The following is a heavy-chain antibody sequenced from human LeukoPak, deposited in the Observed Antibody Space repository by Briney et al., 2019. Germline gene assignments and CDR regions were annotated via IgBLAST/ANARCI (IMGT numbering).Heavy chain of an antibody. V-gene: IGHV3-23*01. CDR3: AKDGPMGYTSGWYDY. J-gene: IGHJ4*02. Sequence: GGSLRLSCAASGFTFSSSAMSWVRQAPGKGLEWVSSISGSGVSTYYADSVKGRFTISRDNSKNTLYLQMNSLRAEDTAVYYCAKDGPMGYTSGWYDYWGQGTLVTVSS. CDR1: GFTFSSSA. CDR2: ISGSGVST. D-gene: IGHD6-19*01.